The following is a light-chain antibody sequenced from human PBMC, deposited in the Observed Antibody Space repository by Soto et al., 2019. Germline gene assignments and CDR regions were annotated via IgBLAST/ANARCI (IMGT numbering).Light chain of an antibody. V-gene: IGLV2-8*01. Sequence: QSALTQPPSASGSPGQSVTISCTGTSSDVGGSNFVSWYQQYPGKAPKLMIYEVSKRPSGVPDRFSGSRSGNTASLTVSGLQTEDEADYYCSSYASAITVVFGGGTQLTVL. CDR2: EVS. CDR1: SSDVGGSNF. CDR3: SSYASAITVV. J-gene: IGLJ3*02.